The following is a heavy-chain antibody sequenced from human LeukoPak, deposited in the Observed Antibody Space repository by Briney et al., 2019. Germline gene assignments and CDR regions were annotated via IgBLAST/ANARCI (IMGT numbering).Heavy chain of an antibody. D-gene: IGHD3-9*01. Sequence: GGSLRLSCAASGFTFSSYSINWVRQAPGKGLEWVSCVSSTSSFIYYADSVKGRFTISRDNSKNTLYLQMNSLRAEDTAVYYCARDVLRYFDWSVGGNAFDIWGQGTMVTVSS. J-gene: IGHJ3*02. CDR3: ARDVLRYFDWSVGGNAFDI. CDR2: VSSTSSFI. CDR1: GFTFSSYS. V-gene: IGHV3-21*01.